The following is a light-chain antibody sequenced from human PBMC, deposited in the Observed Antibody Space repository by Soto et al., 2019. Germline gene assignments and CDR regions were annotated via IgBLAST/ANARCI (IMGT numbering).Light chain of an antibody. CDR3: HQFNIWPYT. J-gene: IGKJ2*01. Sequence: EIVMTQSPATLSMSPGERATLSCRASESVSSNLAWYQQKPGQAPRLLIYSASTRATNIPARFSGSVSGTEFSLTISSLQSEDFAVYHCHQFNIWPYTFGQGTKLEI. CDR2: SAS. V-gene: IGKV3-15*01. CDR1: ESVSSN.